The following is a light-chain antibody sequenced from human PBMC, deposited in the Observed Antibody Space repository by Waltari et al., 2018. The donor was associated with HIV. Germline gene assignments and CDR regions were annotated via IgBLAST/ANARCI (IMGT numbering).Light chain of an antibody. CDR3: YSTDNSGTHIRV. CDR2: EDS. V-gene: IGLV3-10*01. CDR1: ALPKKF. J-gene: IGLJ2*01. Sequence: SYEPTQPPSVSVSPGQTARITCSGDALPKKFAYWYQQKSGQAPVLVIYEDSKRPSGIPQRFSGSSSGTMATLTISGAQVADEADYYCYSTDNSGTHIRVFGGGTKLTVL.